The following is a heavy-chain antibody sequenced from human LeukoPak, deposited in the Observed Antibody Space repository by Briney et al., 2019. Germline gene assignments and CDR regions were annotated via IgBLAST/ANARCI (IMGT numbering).Heavy chain of an antibody. V-gene: IGHV3-7*01. Sequence: GGSLRLSCTASRFTFSSYWMSWVRQAPGKGLEWMANIKQDGSEKYYVDSVKGRFTISRDNAKNSLYLQMNSLRAEDTAVYYCARPNYYFWSDYFWGQGTLVTVSS. CDR1: RFTFSSYW. J-gene: IGHJ1*01. D-gene: IGHD3-3*01. CDR3: ARPNYYFWSDYF. CDR2: IKQDGSEK.